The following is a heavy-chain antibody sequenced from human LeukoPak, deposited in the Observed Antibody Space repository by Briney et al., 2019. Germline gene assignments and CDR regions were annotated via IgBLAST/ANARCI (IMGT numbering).Heavy chain of an antibody. CDR1: GFTFSSYA. V-gene: IGHV3-30-3*01. CDR3: ASPIAVAGQGFDY. Sequence: GRSLRLSWAASGFTFSSYAMHWVRQAPGKGLEWVAVISYDGSNKYYADSVKGRFTISRDNSKNTLYLQMNSLRAEDTAVYYCASPIAVAGQGFDYWGQGTLVTVSS. CDR2: ISYDGSNK. J-gene: IGHJ4*02. D-gene: IGHD6-19*01.